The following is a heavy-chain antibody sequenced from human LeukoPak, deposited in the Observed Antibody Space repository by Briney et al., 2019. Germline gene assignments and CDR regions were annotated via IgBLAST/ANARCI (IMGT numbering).Heavy chain of an antibody. Sequence: GGSLRLSCAASGFTFSDYYMSWTRQAPGKGLEWVSYISSSGSNIHYADSVKGRFTISRDNAKNSLYLQMNSLRAEDTAVYYCARADYYGSGNYYTSDYWGQGTLVTVSS. V-gene: IGHV3-11*04. J-gene: IGHJ4*02. CDR1: GFTFSDYY. D-gene: IGHD3-10*01. CDR3: ARADYYGSGNYYTSDY. CDR2: ISSSGSNI.